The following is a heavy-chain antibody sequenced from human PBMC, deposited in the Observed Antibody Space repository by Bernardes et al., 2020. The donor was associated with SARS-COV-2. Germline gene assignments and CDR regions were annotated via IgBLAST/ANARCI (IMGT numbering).Heavy chain of an antibody. V-gene: IGHV1-2*02. Sequence: ASVKVSCKASGYPFTGYYIHWVRQAPGQGLEWMGWINPNSGGTNYAQNFQGRVTMTRDTSISTAYMELSRLRSDDTAVYYCAIPPTNYDRYGMDVWGQGTTVTVSS. CDR3: AIPPTNYDRYGMDV. CDR2: INPNSGGT. D-gene: IGHD3-22*01. CDR1: GYPFTGYY. J-gene: IGHJ6*02.